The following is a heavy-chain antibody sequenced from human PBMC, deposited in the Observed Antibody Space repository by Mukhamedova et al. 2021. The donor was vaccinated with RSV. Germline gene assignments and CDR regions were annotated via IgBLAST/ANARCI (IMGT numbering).Heavy chain of an antibody. CDR2: IYSSGST. Sequence: QPAGKGLEFIGRIYSSGSTNYNPSLKSRVTISLDTSKNQFSLNLSSVTATDTAVYYCARGPPSPWYFDLWGRGTLVTVSS. CDR3: ARGPPSPWYFDL. J-gene: IGHJ2*01. V-gene: IGHV4-61*02.